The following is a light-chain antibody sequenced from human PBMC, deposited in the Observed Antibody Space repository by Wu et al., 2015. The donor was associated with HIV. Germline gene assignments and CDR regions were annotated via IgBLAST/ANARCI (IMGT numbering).Light chain of an antibody. Sequence: IQMTQSPSSLSASVGDKVTITCRASHNITNDLAWFQQKPGKAPESLIYDASRLRGTAPSRFSGSGSGTDFTLTIKSLQPEDFATYFCQHYKTFPLTFGGGTRVE. V-gene: IGKV1-16*01. CDR1: HNITND. CDR2: DAS. J-gene: IGKJ4*01. CDR3: QHYKTFPLT.